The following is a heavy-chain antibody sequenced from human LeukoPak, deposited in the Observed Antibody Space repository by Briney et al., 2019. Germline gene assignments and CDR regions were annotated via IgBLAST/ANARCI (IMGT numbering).Heavy chain of an antibody. D-gene: IGHD1-7*01. CDR3: ARGSWDKLELLY. V-gene: IGHV4-31*03. CDR2: IYYSGST. CDR1: GGSISSGGYY. J-gene: IGHJ4*02. Sequence: PSQTLSLTCTVSGGSISSGGYYWSWIRQHPGKGLEWIGYIYYSGSTYYNPSLKSRVTISVDTSKNQFSLKLSSVTAADTAVYYCARGSWDKLELLYWGQGTLVTVSS.